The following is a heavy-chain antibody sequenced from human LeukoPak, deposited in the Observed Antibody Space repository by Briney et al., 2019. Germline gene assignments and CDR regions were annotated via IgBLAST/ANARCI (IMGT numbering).Heavy chain of an antibody. D-gene: IGHD3-9*01. J-gene: IGHJ5*02. CDR2: IIPILGIA. V-gene: IGHV1-69*04. CDR3: ASGWYDILTGYYKTGNWFDP. CDR1: GGTFSSYA. Sequence: GASVTVSCKASGGTFSSYAISWVRQAPGQGLEWMGRIIPILGIANYAQKFQRRVTITADKSTSTAYLELGSLRSEDRAVYYCASGWYDILTGYYKTGNWFDPWGQGTLVTVSS.